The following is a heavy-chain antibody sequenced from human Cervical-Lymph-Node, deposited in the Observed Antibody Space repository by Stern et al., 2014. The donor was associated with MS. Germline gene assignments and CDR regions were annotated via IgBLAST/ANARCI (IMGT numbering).Heavy chain of an antibody. V-gene: IGHV1-69*12. J-gene: IGHJ4*02. CDR3: ARDLTRGNDWG. D-gene: IGHD3-9*01. CDR2: ISPIFDIP. CDR1: GGTFSNYA. Sequence: QVQLVQSGAEVKKPGSSVKVSCTAAGGTFSNYAISWVRQAPGQGLEWMGGISPIFDIPNYAQKFQGRVTMTADESTRTAYMELSGLRSDDTAVYYCARDLTRGNDWGWGQGTLVTVSS.